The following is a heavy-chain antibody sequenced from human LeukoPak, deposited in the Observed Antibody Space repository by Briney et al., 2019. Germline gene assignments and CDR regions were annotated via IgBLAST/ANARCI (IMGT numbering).Heavy chain of an antibody. D-gene: IGHD5-18*01. CDR1: GYTFTGYH. Sequence: GASVKVSYTTSGYTFTGYHMQRVRQAPGQGLEWMGWINPNSGGTNYAQKFHGRVTMTRDTSISTAYMELSRLRSDDTAVYYCARGSAMVTTYRGGNWLYLWRQGNLVTVSS. CDR3: ARGSAMVTTYRGGNWLYL. J-gene: IGHJ5*02. V-gene: IGHV1-2*02. CDR2: INPNSGGT.